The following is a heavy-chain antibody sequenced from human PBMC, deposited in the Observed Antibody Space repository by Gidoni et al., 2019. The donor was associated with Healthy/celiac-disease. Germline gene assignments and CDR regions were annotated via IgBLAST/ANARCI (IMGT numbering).Heavy chain of an antibody. J-gene: IGHJ4*02. CDR1: GSTCSRYA. V-gene: IGHV3-23*01. CDR3: AKSRSTSWVDY. D-gene: IGHD2-2*01. Sequence: EVQLLEYGGGLVQTGGSPRLSCAASGSTCSRYAMSWVRPAPGKGLEWVSAISGSGGSTYYSDSVKGRFTISRDNSKNTLYLQMNSLRAEDTAVYYCAKSRSTSWVDYWGQGTLVTVSS. CDR2: ISGSGGST.